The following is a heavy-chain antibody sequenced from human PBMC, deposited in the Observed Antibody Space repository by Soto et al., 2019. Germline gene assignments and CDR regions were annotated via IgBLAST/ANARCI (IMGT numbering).Heavy chain of an antibody. CDR3: ARDHVVRGTNWFDP. CDR2: ISYDGSNK. CDR1: GFTFSSYA. V-gene: IGHV3-30-3*01. J-gene: IGHJ5*02. D-gene: IGHD3-10*01. Sequence: GGSLRLSCAASGFTFSSYAMHWVRQAPGKGLEWVAVISYDGSNKYYADSVKGRFTISRDNSKNTLYLQMNSLRAEDTAVYYCARDHVVRGTNWFDPWGQGTLVTVSS.